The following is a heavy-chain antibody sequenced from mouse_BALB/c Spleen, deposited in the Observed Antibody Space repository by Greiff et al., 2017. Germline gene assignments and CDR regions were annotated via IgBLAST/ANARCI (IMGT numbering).Heavy chain of an antibody. CDR1: GFSLSTSGMG. D-gene: IGHD1-1*01. V-gene: IGHV8-8*01. J-gene: IGHJ4*01. CDR2: IWWDDDK. Sequence: QVTLKVSGPGILQPSQTLSLTCSFSGFSLSTSGMGVGWIRQPSGKGLEWLAHIWWDDDKRYNPALKSRLTISKDTSSNQVFLKIASVDTADTATYYCARMGGYYEGAMDYWGQGTSVTVSS. CDR3: ARMGGYYEGAMDY.